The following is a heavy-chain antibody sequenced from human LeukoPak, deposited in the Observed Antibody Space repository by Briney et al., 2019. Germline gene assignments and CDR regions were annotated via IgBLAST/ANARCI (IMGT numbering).Heavy chain of an antibody. J-gene: IGHJ6*02. Sequence: GGSPRLSCAASGFTFSSYWMSWVRQAPGKGLEWVANIKQDGSEKYYVDSVKGRFTISRDNSKNTLYLQMNSLRAEDTAVYYCARDLVPAAIPEGIYGMDVWGQGTTVTVSS. CDR3: ARDLVPAAIPEGIYGMDV. CDR2: IKQDGSEK. CDR1: GFTFSSYW. D-gene: IGHD2-2*01. V-gene: IGHV3-7*01.